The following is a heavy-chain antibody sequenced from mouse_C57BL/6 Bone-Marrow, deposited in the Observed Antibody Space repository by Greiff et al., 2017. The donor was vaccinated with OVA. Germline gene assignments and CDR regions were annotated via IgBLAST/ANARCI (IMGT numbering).Heavy chain of an antibody. CDR2: IRNKANNHAT. J-gene: IGHJ3*01. D-gene: IGHD2-5*01. CDR3: TRPRYSNYESFDY. Sequence: EVKLVESGGGLVQPGGSMKLSCAASGFTFSDAWMDWVRQSPEKGLEWVAEIRNKANNHATYYAESVKGRFTISRDDSKSSVYLQMNSLRAEDTGIYYCTRPRYSNYESFDYWGQGTLVTVSA. CDR1: GFTFSDAW. V-gene: IGHV6-6*01.